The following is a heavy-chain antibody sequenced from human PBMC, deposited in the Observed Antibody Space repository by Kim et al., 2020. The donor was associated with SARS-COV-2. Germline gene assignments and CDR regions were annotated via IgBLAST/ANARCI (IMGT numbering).Heavy chain of an antibody. V-gene: IGHV3-23*01. Sequence: GGSLRLSCAASGFTFSSYAMSWVRQAPGKGLEWVSAISGSGGSTYYADSVKGRFTISRDNSKNTLYLQMNSLRAEDTAVYYCATPEGPTGYSSSWYYSGAFDIWGQGAMVTVSS. J-gene: IGHJ3*02. CDR3: ATPEGPTGYSSSWYYSGAFDI. CDR1: GFTFSSYA. D-gene: IGHD6-13*01. CDR2: ISGSGGST.